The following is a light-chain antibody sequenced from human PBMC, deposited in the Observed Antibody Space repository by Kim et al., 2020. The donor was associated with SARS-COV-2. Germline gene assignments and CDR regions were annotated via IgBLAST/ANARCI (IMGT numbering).Light chain of an antibody. CDR1: KLGAKY. J-gene: IGLJ2*01. V-gene: IGLV3-1*01. CDR2: QDS. Sequence: SYELTQPPSVSVSPVQTASITCSGDKLGAKYACWYQQKPGQSPVLVIYQDSKRPSGIPERFSGSNSGNTATLTISGTQAMDEADYYCQAWDNSAVVFGGGTKVSV. CDR3: QAWDNSAVV.